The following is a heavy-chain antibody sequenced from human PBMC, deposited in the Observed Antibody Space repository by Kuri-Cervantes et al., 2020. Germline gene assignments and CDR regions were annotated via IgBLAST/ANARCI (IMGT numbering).Heavy chain of an antibody. CDR2: ISGSGGST. J-gene: IGHJ4*02. CDR1: GFTFSSYA. Sequence: GGSLRLSCAASGFTFSSYAMSWVRQAPGKGLEWVSAISGSGGSTYYADSVKGRFTISRDNSKNTLYLQMNSLRAEDTALYYCAKADGGYVNYFDYWGQGTLVTVSS. V-gene: IGHV3-23*01. D-gene: IGHD5-12*01. CDR3: AKADGGYVNYFDY.